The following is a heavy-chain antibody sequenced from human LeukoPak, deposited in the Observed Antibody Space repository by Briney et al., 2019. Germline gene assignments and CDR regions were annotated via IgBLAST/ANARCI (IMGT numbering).Heavy chain of an antibody. V-gene: IGHV3-7*01. Sequence: GGSLRLSCAASGFTFSSYWMSWVRQAPGKGLEWVANIKQDGSEKYYVDSVKGRFTISRDNAKNSLYLQMNSLRAEDTAVYYCARSEYGDYAWFDPWGQGILVTVSS. D-gene: IGHD4-17*01. CDR2: IKQDGSEK. CDR3: ARSEYGDYAWFDP. CDR1: GFTFSSYW. J-gene: IGHJ5*02.